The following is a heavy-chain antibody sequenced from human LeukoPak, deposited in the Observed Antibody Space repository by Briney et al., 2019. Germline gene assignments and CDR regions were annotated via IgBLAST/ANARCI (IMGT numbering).Heavy chain of an antibody. J-gene: IGHJ4*02. Sequence: GGSLRLSCAASGFTFSSYSMNWVRQAPGKGLEWVSSISSSSSYIYYADSVKGRFTISRDNAKNSLYLQMNSLRAEDTAVYYCARESFPVNSGSYYYFDYWGQGTLVTVSS. CDR2: ISSSSSYI. D-gene: IGHD1-26*01. CDR3: ARESFPVNSGSYYYFDY. V-gene: IGHV3-21*01. CDR1: GFTFSSYS.